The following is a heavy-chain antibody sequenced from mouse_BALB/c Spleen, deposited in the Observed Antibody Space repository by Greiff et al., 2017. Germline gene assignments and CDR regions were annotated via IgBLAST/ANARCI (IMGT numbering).Heavy chain of an antibody. D-gene: IGHD2-3*01. J-gene: IGHJ2*01. CDR1: GYAFSSSW. Sequence: VQLQQSGPELVKPGASVKISCKASGYAFSSSWMNWVKQRPGQGLEWIGRIYPGDGDTNYNGKFKGKATLTADKSSSTAYMQLSSLTSVDSAVYYCTRSGTPIYDGYYAFDYWGQGTTLTVSS. CDR2: IYPGDGDT. V-gene: IGHV1-82*01. CDR3: TRSGTPIYDGYYAFDY.